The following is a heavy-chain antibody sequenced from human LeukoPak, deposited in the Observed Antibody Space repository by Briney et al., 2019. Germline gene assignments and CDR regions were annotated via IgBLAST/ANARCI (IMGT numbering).Heavy chain of an antibody. CDR1: GYTFTSYG. D-gene: IGHD6-13*01. CDR2: INPNSGGT. V-gene: IGHV1-2*02. Sequence: ASVKVSCKASGYTFTSYGISWVRQAPGQGLEWMGWINPNSGGTNYAQKFQGRVTMTRDTSISTAYMELSRLRSDDTAVYYCARAVYSSSWVDYWGQGTLVTVSS. CDR3: ARAVYSSSWVDY. J-gene: IGHJ4*02.